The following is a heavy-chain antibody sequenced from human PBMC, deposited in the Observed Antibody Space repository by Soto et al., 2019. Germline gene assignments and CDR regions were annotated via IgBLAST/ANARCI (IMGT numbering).Heavy chain of an antibody. V-gene: IGHV4-30-4*01. CDR3: ARSWGMHSGYGMDV. J-gene: IGHJ6*02. Sequence: SETLSLTCTVSGGSISSGDYYWSWIRQPPGKGLEWIGYIYYSGSTYYNPSLKSRVTISVDTSKNQFSLKLSSVTAADTAVYYCARSWGMHSGYGMDVWGQGTTVTVSS. CDR2: IYYSGST. CDR1: GGSISSGDYY. D-gene: IGHD1-26*01.